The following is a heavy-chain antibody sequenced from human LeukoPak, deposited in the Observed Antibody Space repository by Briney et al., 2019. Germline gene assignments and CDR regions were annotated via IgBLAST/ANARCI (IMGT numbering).Heavy chain of an antibody. J-gene: IGHJ4*02. CDR3: ARGRDLDCSSTSCSMFDY. D-gene: IGHD2-2*01. CDR1: GYTFTGYY. Sequence: ASVKVSCKASGYTFTGYYMHWVRQAPGQGLEWMGWINPNSGGTNYAQKFQGRVTMTRDTSINTAYMELSRLTSDDTAVYYCARGRDLDCSSTSCSMFDYWGQGTLVAVSS. V-gene: IGHV1-2*02. CDR2: INPNSGGT.